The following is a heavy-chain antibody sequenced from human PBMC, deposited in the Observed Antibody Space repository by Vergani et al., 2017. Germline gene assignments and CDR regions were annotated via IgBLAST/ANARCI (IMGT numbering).Heavy chain of an antibody. CDR2: ISYDGRNK. D-gene: IGHD3-10*01. V-gene: IGHV3-30*03. CDR3: ARDASRGSGIYF. J-gene: IGHJ4*02. CDR1: GFTFSSYG. Sequence: QVQLVESGGGVVQPGRSLRLSCAASGFTFSSYGVHWVRRAPGKGLEWVAVISYDGRNKYYADSVKGRFTISRDNSKNTLYLQMNSLRAEDTAVYYCARDASRGSGIYFWGQGTLVTVSS.